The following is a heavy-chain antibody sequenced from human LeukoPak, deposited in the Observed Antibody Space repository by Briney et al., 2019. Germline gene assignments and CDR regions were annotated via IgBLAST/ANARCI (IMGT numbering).Heavy chain of an antibody. J-gene: IGHJ4*02. D-gene: IGHD4-17*01. Sequence: GASVTVSCKVSGGTFSTYAISWVRQAPGQGLEWMGRIIPSLDITNYAQKFQDRVTFTADKSTNTACMAVDNVTSDDTAVYYWAKIVTPDWGQGTLVTVSS. CDR1: GGTFSTYA. CDR2: IIPSLDIT. CDR3: AKIVTPD. V-gene: IGHV1-69*04.